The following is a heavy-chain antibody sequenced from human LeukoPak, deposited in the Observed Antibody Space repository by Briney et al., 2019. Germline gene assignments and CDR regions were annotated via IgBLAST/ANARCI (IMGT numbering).Heavy chain of an antibody. Sequence: SETLSLTCTVSGGSISSYYWSWIRQPPGKGLEWIGYIYYSGSTNYNPSLKSRVTISVDTSKNQFSLKVSSVTAADTAVYYCARVAVEMASWFDPWGQGTLLTVSS. CDR2: IYYSGST. CDR3: ARVAVEMASWFDP. CDR1: GGSISSYY. V-gene: IGHV4-59*01. D-gene: IGHD5-24*01. J-gene: IGHJ5*02.